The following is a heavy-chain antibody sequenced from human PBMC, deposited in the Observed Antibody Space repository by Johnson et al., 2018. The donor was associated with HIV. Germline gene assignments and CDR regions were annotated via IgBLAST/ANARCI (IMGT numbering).Heavy chain of an antibody. CDR1: GFTFSSYD. V-gene: IGHV3-30*14. CDR2: ISYDGSNK. D-gene: IGHD6-6*01. J-gene: IGHJ3*02. CDR3: ARDWSLSGGIAARYDAFDI. Sequence: QVQLVESGGGVVQPGRSLRLSCAASGFTFSSYDMHWVRQAPGKGLEWVADISYDGSNKYYADSVKGRFTISRDNSKNTLYLQMNSLRAEDTAVYYCARDWSLSGGIAARYDAFDIWGQGTMVTVSS.